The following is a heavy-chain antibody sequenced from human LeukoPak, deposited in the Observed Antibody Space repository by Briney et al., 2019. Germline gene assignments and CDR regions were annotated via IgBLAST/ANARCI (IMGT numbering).Heavy chain of an antibody. J-gene: IGHJ4*02. CDR1: GFTFSSYG. D-gene: IGHD5-24*01. CDR2: ISYDGSNK. CDR3: AKDLSRDGYNPPFDY. V-gene: IGHV3-30*18. Sequence: PGGSLRLSCAASGFTFSSYGMHWVRQAPGKGLEWVAVISYDGSNKYYADSVKGRFTISRDNSKNTLYLQMNSLRAEDTAVYYCAKDLSRDGYNPPFDYWGQGTLVTVSS.